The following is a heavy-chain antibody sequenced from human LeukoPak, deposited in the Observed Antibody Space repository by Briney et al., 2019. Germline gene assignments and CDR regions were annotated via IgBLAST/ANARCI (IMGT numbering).Heavy chain of an antibody. V-gene: IGHV3-21*01. D-gene: IGHD1-26*01. J-gene: IGHJ4*02. CDR2: ISSSSSYI. CDR1: GFTFSSYS. Sequence: GGSLRLSCAASGFTFSSYSMNWVRQAPGKGLEWVSSISSSSSYIYYADSVKGRFTISRDNAKNSLYLQMNSLRAEDTAVYYCARVRYSGSYLYYFDYWGQGTLVTVSS. CDR3: ARVRYSGSYLYYFDY.